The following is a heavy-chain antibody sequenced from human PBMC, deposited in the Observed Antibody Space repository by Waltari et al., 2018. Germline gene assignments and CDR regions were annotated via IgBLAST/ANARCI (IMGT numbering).Heavy chain of an antibody. D-gene: IGHD3-3*01. CDR3: ASQIFGVVDHFDY. CDR2: IIPIFGTA. Sequence: QVQLVQSGAEVKKPGSSLKVSCKASGGTFSTYAISWVPQAPGQGLEWMGGIIPIFGTANYAQKFQGRVTITADESTSTAYMELSSLRSEDTAVYYCASQIFGVVDHFDYWGQGTLVTVSS. V-gene: IGHV1-69*12. J-gene: IGHJ4*02. CDR1: GGTFSTYA.